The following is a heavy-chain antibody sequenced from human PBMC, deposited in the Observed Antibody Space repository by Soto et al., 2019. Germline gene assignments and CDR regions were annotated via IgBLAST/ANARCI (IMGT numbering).Heavy chain of an antibody. CDR3: AGYALTGYFSFHFDP. CDR1: GGSFSGYY. V-gene: IGHV4-34*01. D-gene: IGHD3-9*01. J-gene: IGHJ5*02. CDR2: INHSGST. Sequence: PSETLSLTCAVYGGSFSGYYWSWIRQPPGKGLEWIGEINHSGSTNYNPSLKSRVTISVDTSKNQFSLKLSSVTAADTAVYYCAGYALTGYFSFHFDPWGQGTLVTVSS.